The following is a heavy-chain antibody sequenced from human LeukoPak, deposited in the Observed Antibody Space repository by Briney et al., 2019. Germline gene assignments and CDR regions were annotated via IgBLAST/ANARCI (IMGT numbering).Heavy chain of an antibody. CDR2: INPDSGDT. V-gene: IGHV1-2*02. CDR3: ARGATIFGVVITHYFDH. D-gene: IGHD3-3*01. J-gene: IGHJ4*02. CDR1: GYTFTGYY. Sequence: ASVKVSCKASGYTFTGYYMHWVRQAPGQGLEWMGWINPDSGDTDYAQKFQGRVTMTRDTSIGTTYMELSRLRSDDTAVYYCARGATIFGVVITHYFDHWAREPWSPSPQ.